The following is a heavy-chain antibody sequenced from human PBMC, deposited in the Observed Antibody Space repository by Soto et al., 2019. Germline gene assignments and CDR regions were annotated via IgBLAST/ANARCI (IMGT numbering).Heavy chain of an antibody. D-gene: IGHD4-17*01. CDR2: ISGSRNDGIT. CDR1: GFSFSNYA. Sequence: EVQLLESGGGLVQPGGSLRLSCAASGFSFSNYAMNWVRQAPGKGLELVSFISGSRNDGITKYVDSVKGRFTISRDNSKNTLYLQMSSLRAEDTAVYYCVKDPTDYGDKYWGQGTLVTGSS. J-gene: IGHJ4*02. CDR3: VKDPTDYGDKY. V-gene: IGHV3-23*01.